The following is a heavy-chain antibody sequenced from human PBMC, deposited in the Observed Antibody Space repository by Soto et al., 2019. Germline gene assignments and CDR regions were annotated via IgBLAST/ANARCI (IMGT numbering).Heavy chain of an antibody. V-gene: IGHV1-2*02. CDR2: INPNRGGT. CDR1: GYTFTGYY. D-gene: IGHD2-15*01. J-gene: IGHJ4*02. CDR3: AKDGGAYYFDY. Sequence: QVQLVQSGAEVKKPGASVTVSCKTAGYTFTGYYMHWVRQAPGQGREWMGWINPNRGGTNDAQRFQGRVTMTRDTSISTAYMELSRLRSYDTAVYDCAKDGGAYYFDYWGQGTLVTVSS.